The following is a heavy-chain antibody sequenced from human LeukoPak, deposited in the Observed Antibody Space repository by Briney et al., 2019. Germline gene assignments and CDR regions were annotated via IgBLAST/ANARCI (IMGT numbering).Heavy chain of an antibody. Sequence: PGGSLRLSCAASGFTFSSYGLSWVRQAPGKGLEWVAAIRASVGGTYYADSVQGRFIISRDNSKNTLYLQMDRLRADDTAVYYCAKDLNNNGRGFDYWGQGTLVTVSS. J-gene: IGHJ4*02. CDR3: AKDLNNNGRGFDY. CDR2: IRASVGGT. D-gene: IGHD1-14*01. CDR1: GFTFSSYG. V-gene: IGHV3-23*01.